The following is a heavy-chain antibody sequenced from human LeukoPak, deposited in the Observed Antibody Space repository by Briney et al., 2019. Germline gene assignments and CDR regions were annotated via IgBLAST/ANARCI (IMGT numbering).Heavy chain of an antibody. Sequence: PSETLSLTCTVSGGSISSSSYYWSWIRQPPGKGLEWIGYISDTGSTNYNSSLKSRVIISVDTSKNQFSLKLSSVTAADTAVYYCARRSLITAYGMDVWGQGTTVTVSS. CDR2: ISDTGST. D-gene: IGHD2-8*01. CDR3: ARRSLITAYGMDV. CDR1: GGSISSSSYY. J-gene: IGHJ6*02. V-gene: IGHV4-61*05.